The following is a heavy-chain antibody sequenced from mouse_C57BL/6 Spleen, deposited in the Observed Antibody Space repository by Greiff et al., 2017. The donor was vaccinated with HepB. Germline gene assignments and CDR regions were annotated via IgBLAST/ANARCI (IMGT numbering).Heavy chain of an antibody. CDR1: GYTFTSYW. CDR2: IDPSDSYT. D-gene: IGHD1-1*01. Sequence: QVQLQQPGAELVMPGASVKLSCKASGYTFTSYWMHWVKQRPGQGLEWIGEIDPSDSYTNYNQKFKGKSTLTVDKSSSTAYMQLSNLTSEDSAVYYCASDYYDSRGYFDVWGTGTTVTVSS. V-gene: IGHV1-69*01. J-gene: IGHJ1*03. CDR3: ASDYYDSRGYFDV.